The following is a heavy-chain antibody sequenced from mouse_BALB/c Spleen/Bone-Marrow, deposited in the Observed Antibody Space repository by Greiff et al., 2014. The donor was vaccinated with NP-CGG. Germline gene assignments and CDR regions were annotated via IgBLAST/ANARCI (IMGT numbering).Heavy chain of an antibody. J-gene: IGHJ4*01. CDR1: GFSLTSYG. CDR3: ARVYYYAMDY. V-gene: IGHV2-9*02. CDR2: IWAGGST. Sequence: VKLQESGPGLVAPSQSLSITCSVSGFSLTSYGVHWVRQPPGKGLEWLGVIWAGGSTNYNSALMSRLSISKDNSKSQVFLKMNSLQTDDAATYYCARVYYYAMDYWGQGTSVTVSS.